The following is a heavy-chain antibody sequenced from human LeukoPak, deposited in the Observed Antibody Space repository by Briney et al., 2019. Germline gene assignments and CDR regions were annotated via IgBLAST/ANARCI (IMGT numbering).Heavy chain of an antibody. CDR2: ISSSGSTI. J-gene: IGHJ4*02. CDR3: ARDVGSAYYDSSGYYNY. CDR1: GFTFSDYY. V-gene: IGHV3-11*04. Sequence: GGSLRLSCAASGFTFSDYYMSWIRQAPGKGLEWVSYISSSGSTIYYADSVKGRFTISRDNAKNSLYLQMNSLRAADTAVYYCARDVGSAYYDSSGYYNYWGQGTLVTVSS. D-gene: IGHD3-22*01.